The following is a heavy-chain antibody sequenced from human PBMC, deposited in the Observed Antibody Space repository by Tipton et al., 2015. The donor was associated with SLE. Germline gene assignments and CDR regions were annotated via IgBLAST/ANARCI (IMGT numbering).Heavy chain of an antibody. CDR2: IYYSGST. Sequence: TLSLTCTVSGGSISSQFWSWIRQPPGKGLEWIGYIYYSGSTYYNPSLKSRVTISVDTSKNQFSLKLSSVTAADTAVYYCARGRSSSPPYYYYYMDVWGKGTTVTVSS. CDR3: ARGRSSSPPYYYYYMDV. J-gene: IGHJ6*03. D-gene: IGHD6-13*01. V-gene: IGHV4-59*11. CDR1: GGSISSQF.